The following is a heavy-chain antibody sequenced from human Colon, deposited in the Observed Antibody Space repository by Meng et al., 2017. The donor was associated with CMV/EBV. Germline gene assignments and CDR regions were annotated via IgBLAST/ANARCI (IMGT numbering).Heavy chain of an antibody. CDR3: ARPSDNGWYYFDS. J-gene: IGHJ4*02. D-gene: IGHD6-19*01. CDR1: GGSISSSSYY. Sequence: GSLRLSCTVSGGSISSSSYYWGWIRPTPGGGLEWIGSINHSVNTYPNPSVWGRVSMSVDTFKNQFSLNLSTLTAADTSIYYCARPSDNGWYYFDSWGQGTLVTVSS. CDR2: INHSVNT. V-gene: IGHV4-39*01.